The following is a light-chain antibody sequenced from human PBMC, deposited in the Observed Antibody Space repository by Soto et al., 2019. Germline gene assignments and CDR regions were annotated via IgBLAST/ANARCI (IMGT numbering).Light chain of an antibody. J-gene: IGLJ1*01. CDR1: SSDVGGYNY. CDR3: RTYTCSKPRA. V-gene: IGLV2-14*01. Sequence: QSALTQPASVSWSPGQSITISCTGTSSDVGGYNYVSWYQRHPGKAPKLMLYDVSNRPSGVSTRFSGSKSGNTASLTISGLQAEDEDDYYCRTYTCSKPRAFETGTTVTV. CDR2: DVS.